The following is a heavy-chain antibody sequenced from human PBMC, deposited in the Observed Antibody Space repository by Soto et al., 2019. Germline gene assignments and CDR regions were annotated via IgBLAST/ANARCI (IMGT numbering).Heavy chain of an antibody. CDR3: AKAGITGTYYYYGMDV. CDR2: IWFDGSNK. J-gene: IGHJ6*02. CDR1: GFTFSSYA. D-gene: IGHD1-20*01. Sequence: GGSLRLSCAASGFTFSSYAMYWVRQAPGKGLEWVAVIWFDGSNKYYVDSVTGRFTISRDNSKNTLYLQMNSLRAEDTAVYYCAKAGITGTYYYYGMDVWGQGTTVTVSS. V-gene: IGHV3-33*06.